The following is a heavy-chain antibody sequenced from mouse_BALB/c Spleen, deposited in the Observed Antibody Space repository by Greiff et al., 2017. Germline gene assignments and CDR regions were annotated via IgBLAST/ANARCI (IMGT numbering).Heavy chain of an antibody. V-gene: IGHV5-6-4*01. CDR3: TRDGAWFAY. Sequence: EVQGVESGGGLVKPGGSLKLSCAASGFTFSSYTMSWVRQTPEKRLEWVATISSGGSYTYYPDSVKGRFTISRDNAKNTLYLQMSSLKSEDTAMYYCTRDGAWFAYWGQGTLVTVSA. CDR2: ISSGGSYT. J-gene: IGHJ3*01. CDR1: GFTFSSYT.